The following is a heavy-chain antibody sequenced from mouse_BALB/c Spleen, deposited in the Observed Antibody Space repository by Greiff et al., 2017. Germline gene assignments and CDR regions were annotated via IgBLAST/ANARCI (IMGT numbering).Heavy chain of an antibody. Sequence: QVQLQQPGAELVRPGASVKLSCKASGYTFTSYWINWVKQRPGQGLEWIGNIYPSDSYTNYNQKFKDKATLTVDKSSSTAYMQLSSPTSEDSAVYYCTRKTTTGAMDYWGQGTSVTVSS. CDR3: TRKTTTGAMDY. D-gene: IGHD1-1*01. CDR2: IYPSDSYT. J-gene: IGHJ4*01. CDR1: GYTFTSYW. V-gene: IGHV1-69*02.